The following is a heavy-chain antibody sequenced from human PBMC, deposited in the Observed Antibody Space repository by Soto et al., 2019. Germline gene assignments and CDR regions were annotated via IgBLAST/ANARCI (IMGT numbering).Heavy chain of an antibody. CDR1: GYTFSDYY. Sequence: QVQVVQSGTEVKKPGASVKVSCKASGYTFSDYYMHWIRQAPGQGPEWMGWIHAKSGTTNYAQKFQGRVTLTRDTSIITAYMELSRLTSDDTAVYFGARGGVTIFGVVDYWGQGTQVTVSS. CDR3: ARGGVTIFGVVDY. J-gene: IGHJ4*02. V-gene: IGHV1-2*02. D-gene: IGHD3-3*01. CDR2: IHAKSGTT.